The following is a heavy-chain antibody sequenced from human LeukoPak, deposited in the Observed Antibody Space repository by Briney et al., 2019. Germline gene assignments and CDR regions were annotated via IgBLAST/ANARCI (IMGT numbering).Heavy chain of an antibody. CDR3: ARGAYCGGDCYSSDFDY. CDR1: GFAITDHH. D-gene: IGHD2-21*02. CDR2: ISSSSSYI. V-gene: IGHV3-21*01. Sequence: GGSLRLYCAASGFAITDHHMDWVRQAPGKGLEWVSSISSSSSYIYYEDSVKGRFTISRDNAKNSLYLQMNSLRAEDTAVYYCARGAYCGGDCYSSDFDYWGQGTLVTVSS. J-gene: IGHJ4*02.